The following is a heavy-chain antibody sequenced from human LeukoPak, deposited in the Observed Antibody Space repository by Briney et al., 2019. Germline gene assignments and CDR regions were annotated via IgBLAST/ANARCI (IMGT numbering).Heavy chain of an antibody. V-gene: IGHV3-53*04. CDR2: IYSGGST. CDR3: ARADVVPAAADAFDI. CDR1: GFTVSSNY. D-gene: IGHD2-2*01. Sequence: GGSLRLSCAASGFTVSSNYMSWVRQAPGKGLEWVSVIYSGGSTYYADSVKGRFTISRHNSKNTLYLQMNSLRAEDTAVYYCARADVVPAAADAFDIWGQGTMVTVSS. J-gene: IGHJ3*02.